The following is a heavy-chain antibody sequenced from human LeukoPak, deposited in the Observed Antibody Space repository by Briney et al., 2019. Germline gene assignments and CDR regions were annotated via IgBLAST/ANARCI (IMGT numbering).Heavy chain of an antibody. J-gene: IGHJ3*02. CDR2: VHYSGST. CDR1: GGSISSYY. CDR3: AKTNAFHI. D-gene: IGHD1/OR15-1a*01. V-gene: IGHV4-59*01. Sequence: SETLSLTCTVSGGSISSYYWSWIRQSPGRGLEWIGFVHYSGSTSKNPSLKSRVTMSLDTSRNQFSLHLSSVTAADTALYYCAKTNAFHILSQGIMVTVSS.